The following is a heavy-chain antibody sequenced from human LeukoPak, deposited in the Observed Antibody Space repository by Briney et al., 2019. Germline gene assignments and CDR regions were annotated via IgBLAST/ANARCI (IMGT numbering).Heavy chain of an antibody. CDR1: GYSFTSYW. D-gene: IGHD1-26*01. CDR2: IYPGDSDT. Sequence: GESLKISRKASGYSFTSYWICWVRQMPGKRLERMGIIYPGDSDTRYSPSFQGQVTISADKSISTAYLQWSSLKASDSAMYYCARSVGSYFDYWGQGTLVTVSS. V-gene: IGHV5-51*01. CDR3: ARSVGSYFDY. J-gene: IGHJ4*02.